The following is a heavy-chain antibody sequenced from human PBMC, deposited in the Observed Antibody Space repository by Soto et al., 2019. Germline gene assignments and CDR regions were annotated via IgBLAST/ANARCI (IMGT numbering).Heavy chain of an antibody. CDR1: GYTFTGYY. Sequence: ASVKVSCKASGYTFTGYYMHWVRQAPGQGLEWMGWINPNSGGTNYAQKFQGRVTMTRDTSISTAYMELSRLRSDDTAVYYCARDDYDFWSGYYGPYYGMDVWGQGTTVTVSS. CDR2: INPNSGGT. D-gene: IGHD3-3*01. J-gene: IGHJ6*02. CDR3: ARDDYDFWSGYYGPYYGMDV. V-gene: IGHV1-2*02.